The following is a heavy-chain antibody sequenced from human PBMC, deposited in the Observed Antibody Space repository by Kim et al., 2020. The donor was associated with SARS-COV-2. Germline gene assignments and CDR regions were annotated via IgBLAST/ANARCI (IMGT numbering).Heavy chain of an antibody. J-gene: IGHJ6*02. CDR1: GFTVSSNY. CDR3: ARIRIAVRPHYYYGMEV. V-gene: IGHV3-66*01. CDR2: IYSGGST. D-gene: IGHD6-6*01. Sequence: GGSLRLSCAASGFTVSSNYMSWVRQAPGKGLGWVSGIYSGGSTYYADSVKGRFTISRDNAKNTLYLQMNSLRAEDTAVYYCARIRIAVRPHYYYGMEVWGQGTTVTVSS.